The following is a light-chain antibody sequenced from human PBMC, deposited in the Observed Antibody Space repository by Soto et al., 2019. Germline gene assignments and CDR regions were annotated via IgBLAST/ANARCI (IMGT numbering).Light chain of an antibody. CDR2: GAS. CDR3: QQYESYSPYT. CDR1: QSFNSIY. J-gene: IGKJ2*01. Sequence: EIVLTQSPGTLSLSPGERATLSCRASQSFNSIYLAWYQQKPGQAPRLLIYGASSRATGIPARFSGSGSGTEFTLTISSLQPDDFATYYCQQYESYSPYTFGQGTKVDIK. V-gene: IGKV3-20*01.